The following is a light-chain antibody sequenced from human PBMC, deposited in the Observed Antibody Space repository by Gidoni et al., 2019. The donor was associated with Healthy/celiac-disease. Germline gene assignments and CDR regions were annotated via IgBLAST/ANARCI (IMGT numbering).Light chain of an antibody. J-gene: IGLJ3*02. CDR2: YKSDSDK. V-gene: IGLV5-45*02. CDR3: MIWHSSAWV. CDR1: TGINVGTYR. Sequence: QAVLTQPSSLSASPGASASLTCTLRTGINVGTYRIYWYQQKPGSPPQYPLRYKSDSDKQQRSGVPSRCSGSNDASTNAGILLISGLQSEDEADYYCMIWHSSAWVFGGGTKLTVL.